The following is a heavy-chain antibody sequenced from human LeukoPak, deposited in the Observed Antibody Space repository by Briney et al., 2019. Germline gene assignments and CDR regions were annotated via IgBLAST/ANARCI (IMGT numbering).Heavy chain of an antibody. V-gene: IGHV4-39*07. J-gene: IGHJ4*02. CDR2: IYYSGST. D-gene: IGHD2-15*01. Sequence: KPSETLSLTCTVSGGSISSSSYYWGWIRQPPGKGLEWIGSIYYSGSTYYNPSLKSRVTISVDTSKNQFSLKLSSVTAADTAVYYCARVARDLGYCSGGSCYSIDYWGQGTLVTVSS. CDR3: ARVARDLGYCSGGSCYSIDY. CDR1: GGSISSSSYY.